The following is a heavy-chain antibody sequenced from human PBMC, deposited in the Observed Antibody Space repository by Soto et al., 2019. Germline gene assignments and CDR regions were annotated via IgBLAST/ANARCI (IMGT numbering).Heavy chain of an antibody. CDR2: MNPNGGNT. J-gene: IGHJ4*02. Sequence: QVQLVQSGAEVKKPGASVKVSCKASGYTFTSYDINWMRQATRQGLEWLGWMNPNGGNTGYAQKFQGRVTMTRSTSMSTAYMELSSLTSEDTAVYYCARNRRETGDFDYWGQGTLVTVSS. CDR1: GYTFTSYD. CDR3: ARNRRETGDFDY. V-gene: IGHV1-8*01. D-gene: IGHD7-27*01.